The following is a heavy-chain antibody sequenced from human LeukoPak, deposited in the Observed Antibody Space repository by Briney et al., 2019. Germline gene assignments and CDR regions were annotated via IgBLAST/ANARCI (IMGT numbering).Heavy chain of an antibody. J-gene: IGHJ3*02. CDR3: ARGSSVGATVEAFEI. V-gene: IGHV3-33*01. CDR2: IWYDGSNK. CDR1: GFTFSSYG. D-gene: IGHD1-26*01. Sequence: GRSLRLSCAASGFTFSSYGMHWVRQAPGKGLEWVAVIWYDGSNKYHADSVKGRLTISRDNSKNTLYLEMNSLRAEDTAVYYCARGSSVGATVEAFEIWGQGTMVTVSS.